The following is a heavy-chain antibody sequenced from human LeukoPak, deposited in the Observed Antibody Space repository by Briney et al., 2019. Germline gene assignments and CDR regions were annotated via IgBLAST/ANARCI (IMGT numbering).Heavy chain of an antibody. CDR3: ARDISSRHFDH. CDR2: IWYDGSNK. V-gene: IGHV3-33*01. D-gene: IGHD6-6*01. J-gene: IGHJ4*02. Sequence: GGSLRLSCAASGFTFSRHGMHWVRQAPGKGLGWVAVIWYDGSNKYYADSVKGRFTISRDNSKNTLYLQMNSLRAEDTAVYYCARDISSRHFDHLGQGTLVTVSS. CDR1: GFTFSRHG.